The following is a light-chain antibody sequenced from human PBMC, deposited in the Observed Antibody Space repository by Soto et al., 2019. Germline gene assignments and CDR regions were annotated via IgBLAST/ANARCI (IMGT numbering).Light chain of an antibody. CDR1: QSLSSSY. J-gene: IGKJ2*03. CDR3: QQCASSPFS. V-gene: IGKV3-20*01. Sequence: DIVLTQSPGSLSFSPGERATLSCRASQSLSSSYLAWYQQKFGQAPRLLIYGASSRATGIPDRFSGSGSGTHFTLTISRLEPEDSAVYYCQQCASSPFSFGQGTKLEIK. CDR2: GAS.